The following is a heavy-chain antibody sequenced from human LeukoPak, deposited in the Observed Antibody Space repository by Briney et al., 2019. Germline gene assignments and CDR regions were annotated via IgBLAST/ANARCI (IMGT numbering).Heavy chain of an antibody. Sequence: PGGSLRLSCAASGFTVSSNYMSWVRQAPGKGLEWVSVIYSGGSTYYADSVKGRFTISRDNSKNTLYLQMNSLRAEDTAVYYCARDHTSGPSYYYMDVWGKGTTVTVSS. CDR2: IYSGGST. CDR1: GFTVSSNY. V-gene: IGHV3-53*01. CDR3: ARDHTSGPSYYYMDV. J-gene: IGHJ6*03. D-gene: IGHD3-3*01.